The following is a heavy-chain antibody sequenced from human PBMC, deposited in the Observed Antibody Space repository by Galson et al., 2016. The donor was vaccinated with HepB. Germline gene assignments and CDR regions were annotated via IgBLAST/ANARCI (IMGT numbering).Heavy chain of an antibody. J-gene: IGHJ4*02. CDR3: ARKSMAGPRSYFDY. CDR1: GFTFNKYP. V-gene: IGHV3-30*03. D-gene: IGHD6-19*01. Sequence: SLRLSCAASGFTFNKYPMFWVRQAPGKGLEWVAVISYDGNIKYYADFVKGRFTISRDSSQNTLYLQMNSLRTEDTAVYFCARKSMAGPRSYFDYWGQGTLVTVSS. CDR2: ISYDGNIK.